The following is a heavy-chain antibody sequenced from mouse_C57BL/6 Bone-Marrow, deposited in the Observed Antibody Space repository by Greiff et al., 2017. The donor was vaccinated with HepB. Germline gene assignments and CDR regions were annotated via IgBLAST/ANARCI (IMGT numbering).Heavy chain of an antibody. D-gene: IGHD2-4*01. CDR3: AKYYDYENYAMDY. V-gene: IGHV5-17*01. Sequence: VQLQQSGGGLVKPGGSLKLSCAASGFTFSDYGMHWVRQAPEKGLEWVAYISSGSSTIYYADTVKGRFTISRDNAKNTLFLQMTSLRSEDTAMYYCAKYYDYENYAMDYWGQGTSVTVSS. CDR2: ISSGSSTI. CDR1: GFTFSDYG. J-gene: IGHJ4*01.